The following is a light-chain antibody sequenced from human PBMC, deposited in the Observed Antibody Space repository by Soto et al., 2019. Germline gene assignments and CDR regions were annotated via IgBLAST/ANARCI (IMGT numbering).Light chain of an antibody. CDR2: GNS. J-gene: IGLJ7*01. Sequence: QSVLTQPPSVSGAPGQRVTISCTGSSSNIGAGYDVHWYQQLPGTAPKLLIYGNSNRPSGVPDRFSGSKSGTSASLAITGLRAEDEADYYCQSYGVFGGGTQLTVL. CDR3: QSYGV. V-gene: IGLV1-40*01. CDR1: SSNIGAGYD.